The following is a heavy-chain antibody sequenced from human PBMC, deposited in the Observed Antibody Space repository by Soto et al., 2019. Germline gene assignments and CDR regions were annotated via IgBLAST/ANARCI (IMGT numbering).Heavy chain of an antibody. V-gene: IGHV3-11*06. Sequence: GGSLRLSCAASGFTFSDYYMSWIRQAPGKGLEWVSYISSSSSYTNYADSVKGRFTISRDNAKNSLYLQMNSLRAEDTAVYYCARWYSGSYLLVLDAFDIWGQGTMVTVSS. CDR1: GFTFSDYY. D-gene: IGHD1-26*01. CDR3: ARWYSGSYLLVLDAFDI. J-gene: IGHJ3*02. CDR2: ISSSSSYT.